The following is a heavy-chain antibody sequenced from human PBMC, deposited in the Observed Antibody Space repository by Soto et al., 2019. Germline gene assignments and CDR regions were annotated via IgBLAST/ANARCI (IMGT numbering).Heavy chain of an antibody. J-gene: IGHJ2*01. D-gene: IGHD5-12*01. Sequence: QVQLVQSGAEVKKPGSSVKVSCKASGGTFSNYPVSWVRQAPGQGLEWMGGIIPIFGTVNYAQKFQGRLTIPADESPSTAYMELSSLRSADTAVYYCARGNHRWLQLWYFDLWGRGTLVTVSS. CDR3: ARGNHRWLQLWYFDL. CDR1: GGTFSNYP. CDR2: IIPIFGTV. V-gene: IGHV1-69*12.